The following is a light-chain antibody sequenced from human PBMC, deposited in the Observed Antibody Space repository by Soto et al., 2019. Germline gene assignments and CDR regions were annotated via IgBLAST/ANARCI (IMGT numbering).Light chain of an antibody. Sequence: QSVLTQPPSASGTPGQRVTMSSSGSSSNIGSNTVNWYQQLPGTAPKLLIYSNNQRPSGVPDRFSGSKSGTSASLAISGLQSEDEADYYCAAWDDSLNGFWVFGGGTKLTVL. V-gene: IGLV1-44*01. CDR2: SNN. CDR1: SSNIGSNT. CDR3: AAWDDSLNGFWV. J-gene: IGLJ3*02.